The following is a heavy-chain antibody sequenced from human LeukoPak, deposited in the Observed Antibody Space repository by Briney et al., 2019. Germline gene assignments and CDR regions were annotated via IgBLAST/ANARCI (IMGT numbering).Heavy chain of an antibody. J-gene: IGHJ4*02. CDR3: ARNRATQDYFDY. CDR2: ISSSSSYI. CDR1: GFTFSSYS. Sequence: GGSLRLSCAGSGFTFSSYSMNWVRQAPGKGLEWVSSISSSSSYIYYADSVKGRFTISRDNAKNSLYLQMNSLRAEDTAVYYCARNRATQDYFDYWGQGTLVTVSS. D-gene: IGHD1-14*01. V-gene: IGHV3-21*01.